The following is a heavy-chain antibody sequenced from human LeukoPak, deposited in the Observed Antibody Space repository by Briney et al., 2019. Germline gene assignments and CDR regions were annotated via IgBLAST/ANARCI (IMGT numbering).Heavy chain of an antibody. J-gene: IGHJ4*02. CDR2: IYFTGST. CDR3: ARIYYSDSSVYYYFDY. V-gene: IGHV4-39*01. D-gene: IGHD3-22*01. CDR1: GGSISSSSYQ. Sequence: PSETLSLTRTVSGGSISSSSYQWGWIRQPPGKGLEWIGSIYFTGSTYYNPSLKSRVTISVDTSKNQFSLKLSSVTAADTAVYYCARIYYSDSSVYYYFDYWGQGSLVTVSS.